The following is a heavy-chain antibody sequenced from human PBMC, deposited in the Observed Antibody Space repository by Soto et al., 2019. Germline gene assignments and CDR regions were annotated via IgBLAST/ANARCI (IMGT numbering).Heavy chain of an antibody. J-gene: IGHJ6*03. CDR2: INPNSGGA. CDR1: GYTFTDYY. D-gene: IGHD3-10*01. Sequence: GASVKVSCKASGYTFTDYYIHWVRQAPGQGLEWMGWINPNSGGANYAQKFQGWVTMTRDMSITTAYVELSRLKSDDSAVYYCARAPLEYFSGSWEIHYMDVWGKGTTVTV. CDR3: ARAPLEYFSGSWEIHYMDV. V-gene: IGHV1-2*04.